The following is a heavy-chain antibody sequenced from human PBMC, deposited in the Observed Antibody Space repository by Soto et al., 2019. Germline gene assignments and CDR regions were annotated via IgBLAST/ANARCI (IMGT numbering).Heavy chain of an antibody. J-gene: IGHJ5*02. Sequence: PSETLSLTCAVSGGSISSGGYSWSWIRQPPGKGLVWIGYIYHSGSTYYNPSLKSRVTISVDRSKNQFSLKLSSVTAADTAVYYCGKGGKTNWVKRGTLPGVGNWFDPWGQGTLVTVSS. D-gene: IGHD7-27*01. CDR1: GGSISSGGYS. V-gene: IGHV4-30-2*01. CDR3: GKGGKTNWVKRGTLPGVGNWFDP. CDR2: IYHSGST.